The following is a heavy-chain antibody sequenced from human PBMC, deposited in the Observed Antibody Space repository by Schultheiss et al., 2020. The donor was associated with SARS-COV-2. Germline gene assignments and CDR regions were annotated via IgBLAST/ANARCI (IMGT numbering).Heavy chain of an antibody. CDR3: ARGLWVGELLYPLPIDY. D-gene: IGHD3-10*01. J-gene: IGHJ4*02. CDR2: INHSGST. Sequence: SETLSLTCTVSGGSISSSSYYWGWIRQPPGKGLEWIGEINHSGSTNYNPSLKSRVTISVDTSKNQFSLKLSSVAAADTAVYYCARGLWVGELLYPLPIDYWGQGTLVTVSS. CDR1: GGSISSSSYY. V-gene: IGHV4-39*07.